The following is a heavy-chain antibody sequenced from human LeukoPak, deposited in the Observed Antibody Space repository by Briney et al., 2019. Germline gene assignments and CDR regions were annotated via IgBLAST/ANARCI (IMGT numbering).Heavy chain of an antibody. J-gene: IGHJ4*02. CDR3: ARYSSGNFDY. V-gene: IGHV3-53*01. CDR2: IYSGGST. Sequence: GGSLRLSCAASGFTVSSNYMSWVRQAPGKGLEWVSVIYSGGSTYYADSVKGRFTISRDNSKNALYLQMNSLRAEDTAVYYCARYSSGNFDYWGQGTLVTVSS. CDR1: GFTVSSNY. D-gene: IGHD3-22*01.